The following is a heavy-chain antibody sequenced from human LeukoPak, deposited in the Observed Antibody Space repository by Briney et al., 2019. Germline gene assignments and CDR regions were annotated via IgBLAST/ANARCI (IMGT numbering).Heavy chain of an antibody. CDR2: ISAYNGNT. D-gene: IGHD2-2*01. CDR3: AGGRTDIVVVPATLRNYYFDY. CDR1: GYTFTDYY. J-gene: IGHJ4*02. V-gene: IGHV1-18*04. Sequence: ASVKVSCKASGYTFTDYYMHWVRQAPGQGLEWMGWISAYNGNTNYAQKLQGRVTMTTDTSTSTAYMELRSLRSDDTAVYYCAGGRTDIVVVPATLRNYYFDYWGQGTLVTVSS.